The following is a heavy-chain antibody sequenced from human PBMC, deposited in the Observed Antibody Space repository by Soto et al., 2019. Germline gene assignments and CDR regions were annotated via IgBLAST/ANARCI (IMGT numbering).Heavy chain of an antibody. CDR2: INYNSGSV. D-gene: IGHD6-13*01. CDR3: AKDISLRGWVYLVVEY. V-gene: IGHV3-9*01. J-gene: IGHJ4*02. CDR1: GFTFDVYA. Sequence: EVQLVESGGGWVQPGRSLRLYCAASGFTFDVYAMHWVRQAPGKGLEWVSGINYNSGSVGYADSVKGRFTISRDNAKNSLHLQMNSLRAEDTAVYYCAKDISLRGWVYLVVEYWGQGTLVTVSP.